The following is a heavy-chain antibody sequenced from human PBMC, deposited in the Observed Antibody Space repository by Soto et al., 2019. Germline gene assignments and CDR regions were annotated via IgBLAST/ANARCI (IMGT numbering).Heavy chain of an antibody. CDR1: GYTFTSYD. D-gene: IGHD3-10*01. CDR2: MNPNSGNT. Sequence: QVQLVQSGAEVKKPGASVKVSCKASGYTFTSYDINWVRQATGQGLEWMGWMNPNSGNTGYAQKFQGRVTMTRNTSISTAYRELSSLRSEDTSVYYCARALVHPTRYGMDVWGQGTTVTVSS. CDR3: ARALVHPTRYGMDV. V-gene: IGHV1-8*01. J-gene: IGHJ6*02.